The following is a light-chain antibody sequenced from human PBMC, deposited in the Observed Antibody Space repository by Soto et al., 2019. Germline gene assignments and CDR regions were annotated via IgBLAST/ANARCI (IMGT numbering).Light chain of an antibody. Sequence: DIQMTQSPSTLSASVGDRVTITCRASQSISSWLAWYQQKPGKAPKLLIYKASSLESGVPSRFSGSGSGTEFTLTISSLQPDDFATYYCQQYGSSFTFGPGTKVDIK. CDR3: QQYGSSFT. CDR1: QSISSW. CDR2: KAS. V-gene: IGKV1-5*03. J-gene: IGKJ3*01.